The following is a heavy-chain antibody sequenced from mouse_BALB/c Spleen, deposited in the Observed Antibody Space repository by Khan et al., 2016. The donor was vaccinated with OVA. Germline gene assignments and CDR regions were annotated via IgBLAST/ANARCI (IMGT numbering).Heavy chain of an antibody. CDR1: GYSFTSEFA. D-gene: IGHD2-4*01. J-gene: IGHJ3*01. V-gene: IGHV3-2*02. CDR2: ISYSGNT. CDR3: ARKDYYDYDPFPY. Sequence: VQLKESGPGLVKPSQSLSLTCTVTGYSFTSEFAWYWIRQFPGNKLERMGYISYSGNTRYNPSLTSLISITRDTSRNQFFLQLNTVTTEDTATYYCARKDYYDYDPFPYWGQGTLVTVST.